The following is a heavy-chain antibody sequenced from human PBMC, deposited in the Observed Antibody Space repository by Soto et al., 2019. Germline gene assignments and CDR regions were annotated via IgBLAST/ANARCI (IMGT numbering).Heavy chain of an antibody. CDR2: ISYDGSNK. Sequence: GGSLRLSCAASGFTFSSYAMHWVRQAPGKGLEWVAVISYDGSNKYYADSVKGRFTISRDNSKNTLYLQMNSLRAEDTAVYYCAREEYCGGDCYWVFDYWGQGTLVTVSS. CDR1: GFTFSSYA. V-gene: IGHV3-30-3*01. J-gene: IGHJ4*02. D-gene: IGHD2-21*02. CDR3: AREEYCGGDCYWVFDY.